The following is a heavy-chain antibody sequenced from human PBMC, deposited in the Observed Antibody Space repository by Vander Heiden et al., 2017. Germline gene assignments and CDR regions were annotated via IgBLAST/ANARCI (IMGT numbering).Heavy chain of an antibody. V-gene: IGHV1-8*01. Sequence: QLQLVQSGAEVKKPGASVTVSCTASGYTFTRFDLNWVRQATGQGLEWMGWVNPNSGNTGYAQKCQGRVTMTRNTSISTAYMDLSSLRTDDTAVYYCARGAPGAYCSGGTCPYFDYWGQGTLVTVSS. D-gene: IGHD2-15*01. CDR1: GYTFTRFD. CDR2: VNPNSGNT. CDR3: ARGAPGAYCSGGTCPYFDY. J-gene: IGHJ4*02.